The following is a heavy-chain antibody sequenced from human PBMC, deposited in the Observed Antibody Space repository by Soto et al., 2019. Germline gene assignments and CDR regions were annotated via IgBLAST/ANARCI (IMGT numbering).Heavy chain of an antibody. CDR3: ARDLAVAGTVWFDP. CDR1: GGSISSGGYY. J-gene: IGHJ5*02. Sequence: QVQLQESGPGLVKPSQTLSLTCTVSGGSISSGGYYWSWIRQHPGKGLEWIGYIYYSGSTYYNPYLKSRVTISVDTSKNQFSLKLSSVTAADTAVYYCARDLAVAGTVWFDPWGQGTLVTVSS. V-gene: IGHV4-31*03. D-gene: IGHD6-19*01. CDR2: IYYSGST.